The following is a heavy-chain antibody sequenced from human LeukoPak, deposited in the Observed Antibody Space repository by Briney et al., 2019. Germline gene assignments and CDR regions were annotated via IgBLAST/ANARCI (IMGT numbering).Heavy chain of an antibody. V-gene: IGHV1-2*02. CDR1: GYTFTGYY. CDR3: ARDQGLTAPPPYGLDV. J-gene: IGHJ6*02. CDR2: INPNSGGT. D-gene: IGHD5-18*01. Sequence: ASVKVSCKASGYTFTGYYMHWVRQAPGQGLEWMGWINPNSGGTNYAQKFQGRVTMTRDTSISTVYMELSSLRSEETAVYYCARDQGLTAPPPYGLDVWGQGTTVIVSS.